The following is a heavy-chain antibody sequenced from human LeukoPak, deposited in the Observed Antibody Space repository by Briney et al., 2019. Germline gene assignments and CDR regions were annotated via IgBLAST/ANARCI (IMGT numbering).Heavy chain of an antibody. Sequence: PGGSLRLSCAASGFTFSSYGMHWVRQAPGKGPEWEAVISYDGSNKYYADSVKGRFTISRDNSKNTLYLQMNSLRAEDTAVYYCAKEGSIVVVPAGVYYFDYWGQGTLVTVSS. CDR1: GFTFSSYG. CDR2: ISYDGSNK. D-gene: IGHD2-2*01. J-gene: IGHJ4*02. CDR3: AKEGSIVVVPAGVYYFDY. V-gene: IGHV3-30*18.